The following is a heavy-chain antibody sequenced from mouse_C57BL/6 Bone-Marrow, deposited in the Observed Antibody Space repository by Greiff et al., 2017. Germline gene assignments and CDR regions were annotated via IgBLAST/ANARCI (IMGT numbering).Heavy chain of an antibody. CDR2: IYPGDGDT. Sequence: VMLVESGPELVKPGASVKISCKASGYAFSSSWMNWVKQRPGKGLEWIGRIYPGDGDTNYNGKVKGKATLTADKSSSTAYMQLSSLTSEDSAVYFCARGAGNPAWFAYWGQGTLVTVSA. D-gene: IGHD2-1*01. CDR3: ARGAGNPAWFAY. CDR1: GYAFSSSW. V-gene: IGHV1-82*01. J-gene: IGHJ3*01.